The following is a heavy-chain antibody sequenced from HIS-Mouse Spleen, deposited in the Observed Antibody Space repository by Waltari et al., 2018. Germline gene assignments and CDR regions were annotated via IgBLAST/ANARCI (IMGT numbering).Heavy chain of an antibody. CDR2: IYYSGST. D-gene: IGHD6-13*01. V-gene: IGHV4-39*07. CDR1: GGSISSTSYY. CDR3: AREIPYSSSWYDWYFDL. Sequence: QLQLQESVPGLVKPSETLSLTCTVSGGSISSTSYYWGWIRQPPGKGLEWIGSIYYSGSTYYNPSLKSRVTISVDTSQNQFSLKLSSVTAADTAVYYCAREIPYSSSWYDWYFDLWGRGTLVTVSS. J-gene: IGHJ2*01.